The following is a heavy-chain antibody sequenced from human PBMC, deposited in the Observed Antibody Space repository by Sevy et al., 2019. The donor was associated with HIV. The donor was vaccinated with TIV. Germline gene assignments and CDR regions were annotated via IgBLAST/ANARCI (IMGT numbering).Heavy chain of an antibody. V-gene: IGHV3-23*01. CDR1: GFSFDSYG. J-gene: IGHJ6*03. CDR2: ISGSGTRT. D-gene: IGHD3-22*01. CDR3: AEGGGGHYDPDEIGYYFYYYNMDV. Sequence: GGSLRLSCAVSGFSFDSYGMTWVRQAPGKGLEWVSGISGSGTRTYYADSVKGRFIISRDNSKNTLYLQMNSLRSEDKAIDYCAEGGGGHYDPDEIGYYFYYYNMDVWGKGTTVTVSS.